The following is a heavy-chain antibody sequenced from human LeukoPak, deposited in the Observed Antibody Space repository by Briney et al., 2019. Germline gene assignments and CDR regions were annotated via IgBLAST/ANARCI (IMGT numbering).Heavy chain of an antibody. CDR1: GSTFTGAC. CDR3: ARVLFNSGYDY. D-gene: IGHD3-9*01. CDR2: INPNSGET. J-gene: IGHJ4*02. V-gene: IGHV1-2*02. Sequence: ASVKVSCKTSGSTFTGACMHWVRQAPGQGLEWMGWINPNSGETKFAQKFQGRVTMTRDTSISTVYMDLGGLRSDDTAVYYCARVLFNSGYDYWGQGSLVTVSS.